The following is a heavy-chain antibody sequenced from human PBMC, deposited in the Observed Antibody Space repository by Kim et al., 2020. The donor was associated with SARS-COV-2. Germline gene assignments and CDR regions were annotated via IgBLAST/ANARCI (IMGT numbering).Heavy chain of an antibody. V-gene: IGHV1-18*01. Sequence: NYAQKLQGRVTMTTDTSTSTAYMELRSLRSDDTAVYYCARAYLHGGWFDPWGQGTLVTVSS. CDR3: ARAYLHGGWFDP. D-gene: IGHD3-16*01. J-gene: IGHJ5*02.